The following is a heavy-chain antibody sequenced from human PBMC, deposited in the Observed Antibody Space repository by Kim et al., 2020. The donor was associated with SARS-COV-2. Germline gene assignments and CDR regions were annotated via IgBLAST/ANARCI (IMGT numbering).Heavy chain of an antibody. CDR3: AKDINLKTIAAADGMDV. CDR1: GFTFGDHA. D-gene: IGHD6-13*01. CDR2: ISWNSGGI. Sequence: GGSLRLSCAASGFTFGDHAMHWVRQAPGKGLEWVSGISWNSGGITYADSVKGRFTISRDNAKNSLYLQMNSLRADDTALYYCAKDINLKTIAAADGMDVWGQGTTVTVSS. V-gene: IGHV3-9*01. J-gene: IGHJ6*02.